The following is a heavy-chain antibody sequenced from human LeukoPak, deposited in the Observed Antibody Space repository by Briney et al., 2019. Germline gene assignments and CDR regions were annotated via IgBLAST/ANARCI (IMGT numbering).Heavy chain of an antibody. CDR3: ARGNAAAGSNFDY. Sequence: PSETLSLTCTVSGGSISSGGYYWSWIRQHPGKGLEWIGYIYYSGSTYYNPSLKSRVTISVDTSKNQFSLKLSSVTAADTAVYYCARGNAAAGSNFDYWGQGTLVTVSS. V-gene: IGHV4-31*03. J-gene: IGHJ4*02. CDR1: GGSISSGGYY. D-gene: IGHD6-13*01. CDR2: IYYSGST.